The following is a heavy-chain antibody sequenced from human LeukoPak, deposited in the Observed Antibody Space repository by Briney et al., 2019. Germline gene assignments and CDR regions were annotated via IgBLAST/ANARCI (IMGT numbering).Heavy chain of an antibody. J-gene: IGHJ4*02. CDR3: ARANDNNDYFDY. D-gene: IGHD3-22*01. CDR2: INPNSGGT. CDR1: GYTFTGYY. Sequence: GASVKVSCKASGYTFTGYYMHWVRQAPGQGLEWMGWINPNSGGTSYAQKFQGRVTMTRDTSISTAYMELTRLKFDDTAVYYCARANDNNDYFDYWGQGTLVTVSS. V-gene: IGHV1-2*02.